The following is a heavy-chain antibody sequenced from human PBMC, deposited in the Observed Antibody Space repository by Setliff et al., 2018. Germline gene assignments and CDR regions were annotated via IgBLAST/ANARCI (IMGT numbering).Heavy chain of an antibody. V-gene: IGHV3-21*06. CDR3: ARDHGELGQERRTHFFRH. CDR1: GFTLTPYT. CDR2: ISDTSAFI. Sequence: PGGSLRLSCAASGFTLTPYTMTWVRQAPGKGPEWVSFISDTSAFIYYADSVKGRFTISRDNAKNTLYLQMNSLRAEDTAVYYCARDHGELGQERRTHFFRHWGQGTLVTVSS. D-gene: IGHD1-1*01. J-gene: IGHJ1*01.